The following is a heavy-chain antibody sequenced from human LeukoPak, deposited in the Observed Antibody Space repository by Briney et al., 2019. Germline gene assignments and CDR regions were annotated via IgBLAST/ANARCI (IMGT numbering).Heavy chain of an antibody. CDR1: GFPLSSYS. J-gene: IGHJ4*02. CDR3: VRVKGSYFDY. D-gene: IGHD2-15*01. CDR2: ISSSGSAI. V-gene: IGHV3-48*01. Sequence: GGSLRLSCASSGFPLSSYSISWVRQAPGKGLEWVSYISSSGSAIYYVDSVKGRFTVSRDNAKNSLFLQMNSPRAEDTAVYYCVRVKGSYFDYWGQGALVTVSS.